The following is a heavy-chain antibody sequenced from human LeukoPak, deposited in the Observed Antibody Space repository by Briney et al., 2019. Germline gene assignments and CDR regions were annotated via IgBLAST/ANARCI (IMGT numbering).Heavy chain of an antibody. CDR1: GFTFSRYE. J-gene: IGHJ5*02. CDR2: ISPSGTTI. V-gene: IGHV3-48*03. D-gene: IGHD6-6*01. Sequence: GGSLRLSCAASGFTFSRYEMSWVRQAPGKGLEWISYISPSGTTIYYVDSVKGRFIISRDNAKNTLYLQMDSLTAEDTAVFYCSRDGGSSSTWFDPWGQGTLVTVSS. CDR3: SRDGGSSSTWFDP.